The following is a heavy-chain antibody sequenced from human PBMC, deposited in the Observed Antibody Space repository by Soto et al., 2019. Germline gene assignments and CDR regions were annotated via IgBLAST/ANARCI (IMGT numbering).Heavy chain of an antibody. CDR2: ISSSSSYI. CDR3: ARDNRVYGYYYGMDV. J-gene: IGHJ6*02. D-gene: IGHD6-13*01. V-gene: IGHV3-21*01. CDR1: GFTFSSYS. Sequence: EVQLVESGGGLVKPGGSLRLSCAASGFTFSSYSMNWVRQAPGKGLEWVSSISSSSSYIYYADSVKGRFTISRDNAKNSLYLQMNSLRAEDTAVYYCARDNRVYGYYYGMDVWGQGTTVTVSS.